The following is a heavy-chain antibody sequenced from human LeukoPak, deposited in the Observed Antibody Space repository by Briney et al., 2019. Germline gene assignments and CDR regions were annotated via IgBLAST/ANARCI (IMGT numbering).Heavy chain of an antibody. CDR3: ARGFDSKSTYFDY. CDR1: GGSISSSSYY. D-gene: IGHD5-12*01. V-gene: IGHV4-61*05. CDR2: ISYSGST. Sequence: SETLSLTCTVSGGSISSSSYYWGWIRQPPGKGLEWIGYISYSGSTNYNPSLKSRVTLSLDTSKNQFSLNLRSVTAADTAVYYCARGFDSKSTYFDYWGQGILVTVSS. J-gene: IGHJ4*02.